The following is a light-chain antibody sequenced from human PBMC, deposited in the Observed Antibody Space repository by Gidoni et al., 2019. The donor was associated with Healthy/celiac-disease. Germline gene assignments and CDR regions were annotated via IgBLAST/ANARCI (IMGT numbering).Light chain of an antibody. CDR1: TSISSW. J-gene: IGKJ1*01. Sequence: DIQMSQSPSTLSASVGERVTITCRASTSISSWLAWYQQKPGKAPKLLIYKASSLESGVPSRFSGSGSGTEFTLTISSLQPDDFATYYCQQYNSYSWTFGQGTKVEIK. CDR3: QQYNSYSWT. V-gene: IGKV1-5*03. CDR2: KAS.